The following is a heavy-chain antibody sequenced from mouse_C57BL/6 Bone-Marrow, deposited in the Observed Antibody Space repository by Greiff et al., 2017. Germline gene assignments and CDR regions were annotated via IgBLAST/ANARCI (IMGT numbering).Heavy chain of an antibody. CDR2: IRSKSNNYAT. CDR3: VRRTGAMDY. Sequence: EVMLVESGGGLVQPKGSLKLSCAASGFSFNTYAMNWVRQAPGQGLEWVARIRSKSNNYATYYADSVKDRFTISRDDSESMLYLQMNNLKTEDTAMYYCVRRTGAMDYWGQGTSVTVSS. CDR1: GFSFNTYA. V-gene: IGHV10-1*01. J-gene: IGHJ4*01.